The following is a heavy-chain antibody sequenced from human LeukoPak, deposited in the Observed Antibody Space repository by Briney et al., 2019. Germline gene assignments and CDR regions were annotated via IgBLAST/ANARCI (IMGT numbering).Heavy chain of an antibody. Sequence: GASVKVSCKASGYTCTSYGLSWVRQAPGQGLEWMGWISAYNGNTNYAQKLQGRVTMTTDTSTSTAYMELRSLRSDDTAVYYCARVRASYCSSTSCYTGVRGYYYYMDVWGKGTTVTVSS. J-gene: IGHJ6*03. V-gene: IGHV1-18*01. CDR2: ISAYNGNT. CDR3: ARVRASYCSSTSCYTGVRGYYYYMDV. D-gene: IGHD2-2*02. CDR1: GYTCTSYG.